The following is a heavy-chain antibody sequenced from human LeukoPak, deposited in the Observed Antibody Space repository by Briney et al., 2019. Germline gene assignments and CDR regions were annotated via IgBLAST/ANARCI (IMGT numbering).Heavy chain of an antibody. CDR3: ATDRRDWSPRD. CDR1: GFTFSHHW. V-gene: IGHV3-15*01. D-gene: IGHD1-1*01. J-gene: IGHJ4*02. CDR2: IKSKTDGGTT. Sequence: GGSLRLSCAASGFTFSHHWMHWVRQAPGKGLEWVGRIKSKTDGGTTDYAAPVKGRFTISRDDSKNTLYLQMNILKTEDTAVYYCATDRRDWSPRDWGQGTLVTVSS.